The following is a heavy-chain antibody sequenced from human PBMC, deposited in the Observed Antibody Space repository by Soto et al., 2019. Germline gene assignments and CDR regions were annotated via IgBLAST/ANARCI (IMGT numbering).Heavy chain of an antibody. V-gene: IGHV3-33*01. Sequence: QVQLVESGGGVVQPGRSLRLSCAASGFTFSSYGMHWVRQAPGKGLEWVAVIWYDGSNKYYADSVKGRFTISRDNSKNTLYLQMNSLRAKDTAVYYCARGQGLYSYGGIDYWGQGNLVTVSS. CDR3: ARGQGLYSYGGIDY. CDR1: GFTFSSYG. CDR2: IWYDGSNK. D-gene: IGHD5-18*01. J-gene: IGHJ4*02.